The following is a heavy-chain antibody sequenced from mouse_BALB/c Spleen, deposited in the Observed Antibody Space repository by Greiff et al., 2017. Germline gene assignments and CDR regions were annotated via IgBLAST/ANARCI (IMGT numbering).Heavy chain of an antibody. V-gene: IGHV2-9*02. Sequence: VQVVESGPGLVAPSQSLSITCTVSGFSLTSYGVHWVRQPPGKGLEWLGVIWAGGSTNYNSALMSRLSISKDNSKSQVFLKMNSLQTDDTAMYYCARDRDAYGNSAMDYWGQGTSVTVSS. CDR3: ARDRDAYGNSAMDY. D-gene: IGHD2-1*01. CDR1: GFSLTSYG. CDR2: IWAGGST. J-gene: IGHJ4*01.